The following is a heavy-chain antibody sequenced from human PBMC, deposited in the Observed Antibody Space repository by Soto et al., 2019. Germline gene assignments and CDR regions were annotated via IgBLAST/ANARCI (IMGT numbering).Heavy chain of an antibody. Sequence: QVQLVQSGAEVKKPGSSVKVSCKASGGTFCSYAISWVRQAPVQGLEWMGGILLIFGTANYEQKFQGRVKITADESTSKAYMELSSLRAEDTAVYYCARGPGSPHHNWGQGTLVTVAS. CDR1: GGTFCSYA. J-gene: IGHJ4*02. V-gene: IGHV1-69*12. CDR3: ARGPGSPHHN. CDR2: ILLIFGTA.